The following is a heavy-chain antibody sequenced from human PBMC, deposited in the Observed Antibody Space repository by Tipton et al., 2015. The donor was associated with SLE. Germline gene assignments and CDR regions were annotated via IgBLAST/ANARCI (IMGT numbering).Heavy chain of an antibody. D-gene: IGHD3-10*01. CDR3: ARGRGLRYWYFDL. V-gene: IGHV3-48*02. CDR1: GFTFSRYS. J-gene: IGHJ2*01. Sequence: SLRLSCAASGFTFSRYSMNWVRQAPGKGLEWVSYISSGGSTIYYADSVRGRFTISRDNAKNSLYLQMNSLRDEDTAVYYCARGRGLRYWYFDLWGRGTLVTVSS. CDR2: ISSGGSTI.